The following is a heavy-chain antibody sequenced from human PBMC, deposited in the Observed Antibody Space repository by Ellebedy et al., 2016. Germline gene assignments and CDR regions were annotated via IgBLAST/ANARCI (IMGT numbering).Heavy chain of an antibody. CDR3: ARGNGEYVSIDY. J-gene: IGHJ4*02. Sequence: SETLSLTCAVSGSSITSSNWWSWIRQPPGKGLEWIGEIYHSGRTNYNPSLKSRLTISVDKSKNQFSLKLSSVTSADTAVYYCARGNGEYVSIDYWGQGTLVTVSS. CDR1: GSSITSSNW. V-gene: IGHV4-4*02. CDR2: IYHSGRT. D-gene: IGHD4-17*01.